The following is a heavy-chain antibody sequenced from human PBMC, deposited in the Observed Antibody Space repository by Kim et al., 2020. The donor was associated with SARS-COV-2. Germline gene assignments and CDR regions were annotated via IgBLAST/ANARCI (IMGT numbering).Heavy chain of an antibody. V-gene: IGHV6-1*01. D-gene: IGHD6-13*01. J-gene: IGHJ4*02. CDR2: K. CDR3: ALEAAARCDY. Sequence: KDYAVSVKSRITIDPDTSKNWFSLQLNSVTPEDTAVYYCALEAAARCDYWGQGTLVTVSS.